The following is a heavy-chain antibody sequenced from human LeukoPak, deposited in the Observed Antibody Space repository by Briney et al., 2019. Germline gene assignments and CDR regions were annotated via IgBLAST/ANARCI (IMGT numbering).Heavy chain of an antibody. D-gene: IGHD6-13*01. CDR1: GFTFSSYG. V-gene: IGHV3-30*02. CDR3: AIRHYTPNSSSWPMDV. CDR2: IRYDGSNK. J-gene: IGHJ6*03. Sequence: QSGGSLRLSCAASGFTFSSYGMHWVRQAPGKGLEWVAFIRYDGSNKYYTDSVKGRFTISRDNSKNTLYLQMNSLRAEDTAVYYCAIRHYTPNSSSWPMDVWGKGTTVTVSS.